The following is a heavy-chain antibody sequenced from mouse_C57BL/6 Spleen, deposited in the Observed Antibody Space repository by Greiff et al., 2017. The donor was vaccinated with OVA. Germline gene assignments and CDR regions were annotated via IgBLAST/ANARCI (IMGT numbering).Heavy chain of an antibody. CDR3: ANYGSSSTFGY. J-gene: IGHJ2*01. Sequence: DVQLQQSGPELVKPGASVKISCKASGYSFTGYYMHWVKQSSEKSLEWIGEINPSTGGTSYNQKFKGKATLTVDKSSSTAYMQLQRLTAEDSAVYYCANYGSSSTFGYWGQGTTLTVSS. V-gene: IGHV1-43*01. CDR1: GYSFTGYY. CDR2: INPSTGGT. D-gene: IGHD1-1*01.